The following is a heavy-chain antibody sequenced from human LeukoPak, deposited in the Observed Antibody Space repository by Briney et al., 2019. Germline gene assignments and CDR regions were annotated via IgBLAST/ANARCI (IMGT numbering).Heavy chain of an antibody. J-gene: IGHJ4*02. CDR3: ARHTSLSSLDY. CDR2: IYYSGST. V-gene: IGHV4-59*08. CDR1: GGSISSYY. D-gene: IGHD2-2*01. Sequence: SETLSLTCTVSGGSISSYYCSWIRQPPGKGPEWIGYIYYSGSTNYNPSLKSRVTISVDTSKNQFSLKLTSMTAADTAVYYCARHTSLSSLDYWGQGTLVTVSS.